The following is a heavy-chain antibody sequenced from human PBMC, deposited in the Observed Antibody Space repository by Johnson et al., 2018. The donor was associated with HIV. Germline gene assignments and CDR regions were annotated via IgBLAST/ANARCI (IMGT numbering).Heavy chain of an antibody. Sequence: VQLVESGGGLVQPGGSLRLSCAASGFTFSSYWMSWVRQAPGKGLEWVANIKQDGSNKYYADSVKGRFTISRDNSKNTLYLQMNSLRAEDTAVYYCARDQTNSGSYSTYAFDIWGQGTMVTVSS. J-gene: IGHJ3*02. CDR2: IKQDGSNK. CDR3: ARDQTNSGSYSTYAFDI. CDR1: GFTFSSYW. D-gene: IGHD1-26*01. V-gene: IGHV3-7*01.